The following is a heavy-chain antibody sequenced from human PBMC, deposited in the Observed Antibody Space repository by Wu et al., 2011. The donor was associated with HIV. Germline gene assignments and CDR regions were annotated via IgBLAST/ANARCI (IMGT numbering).Heavy chain of an antibody. Sequence: QVQLVQSGAEVKKPGASVKVSCKASGYTFTGYYMHWVRQAPGQGLEWMGRINPNSGGTNYAQKFQGRVTMTRDTSISTAYMELSRLRSDDTAVYYCARDRARSSGWYYFDYWGQGTLVTVSS. D-gene: IGHD6-19*01. J-gene: IGHJ4*02. CDR1: GYTFTGYY. CDR2: INPNSGGT. V-gene: IGHV1-2*06. CDR3: ARDRARSSGWYYFDY.